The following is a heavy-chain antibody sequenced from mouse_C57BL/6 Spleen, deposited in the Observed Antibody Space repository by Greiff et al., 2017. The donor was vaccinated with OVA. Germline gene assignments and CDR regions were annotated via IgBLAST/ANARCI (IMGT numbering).Heavy chain of an antibody. D-gene: IGHD1-1*01. J-gene: IGHJ1*03. V-gene: IGHV14-3*01. Sequence: VHVKQSVAELVRPGASVKLSCTASGFNIKNTYMHWVKQRPEQGLEWIGRIDPANGNTKYAPKFQGKATITADTSSNTAYLQLSSLTSEDTAIYYCSRSGYFGSSYWYFDVWGTGTTVTVSS. CDR2: IDPANGNT. CDR3: SRSGYFGSSYWYFDV. CDR1: GFNIKNTY.